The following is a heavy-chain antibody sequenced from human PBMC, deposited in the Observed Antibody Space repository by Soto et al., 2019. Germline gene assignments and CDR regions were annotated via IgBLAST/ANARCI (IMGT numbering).Heavy chain of an antibody. V-gene: IGHV4-59*01. Sequence: PSETLSLTCTVSGGSISSYYWSWIRQPPGKGLEWIGYIYYSGSTNYNPSLRSRVTISVDTSKNQFSLKLSSVTAADTAVYYCARVGGYSSSGSSHFDYWGQGTLVTVSS. D-gene: IGHD6-6*01. CDR1: GGSISSYY. CDR2: IYYSGST. J-gene: IGHJ4*02. CDR3: ARVGGYSSSGSSHFDY.